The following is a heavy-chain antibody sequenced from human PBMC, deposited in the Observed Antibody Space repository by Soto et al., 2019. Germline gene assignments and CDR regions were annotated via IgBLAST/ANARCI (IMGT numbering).Heavy chain of an antibody. V-gene: IGHV3-23*01. CDR3: AKDQSVDTSDWFDP. D-gene: IGHD5-18*01. CDR1: GFTFGTYA. J-gene: IGHJ5*02. Sequence: PGGSLRLSCAASGFTFGTYAMNWVRQAPGKGLEWVSGISGSGGSTYYTDSVKGRFTISRDNSKNTLYLQMNSLRADDTAVYYCAKDQSVDTSDWFDPWGQGTLVTVSS. CDR2: ISGSGGST.